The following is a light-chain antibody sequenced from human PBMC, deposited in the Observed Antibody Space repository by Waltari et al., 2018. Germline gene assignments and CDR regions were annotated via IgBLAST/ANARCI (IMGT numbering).Light chain of an antibody. Sequence: EIVLTQSPGTLALSPGERATISCRARQSVGRTLAWYQQKPGQAPRLLIYGASNRATGIPDRFSGSGSGTDFSLTISRLEPEDFSVYYCQHYVRLPVTFGQGTRVEI. V-gene: IGKV3-20*01. CDR2: GAS. CDR3: QHYVRLPVT. CDR1: QSVGRT. J-gene: IGKJ1*01.